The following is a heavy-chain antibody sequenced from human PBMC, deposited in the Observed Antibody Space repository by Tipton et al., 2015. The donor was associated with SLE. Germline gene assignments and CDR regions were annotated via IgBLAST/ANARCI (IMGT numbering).Heavy chain of an antibody. D-gene: IGHD2-21*01. CDR3: ARQVDDHIVVVIAKSWFDP. CDR1: GGSISSSSYY. Sequence: LRLSCTVSGGSISSSSYYWGWIRQPPGKGLEWIGSIYYSGSTYYNPALKSRVTISVDTSKNQFSLKLSSVTAADTAGYYCARQVDDHIVVVIAKSWFDPWGQGTLVTVSS. J-gene: IGHJ5*02. CDR2: IYYSGST. V-gene: IGHV4-39*07.